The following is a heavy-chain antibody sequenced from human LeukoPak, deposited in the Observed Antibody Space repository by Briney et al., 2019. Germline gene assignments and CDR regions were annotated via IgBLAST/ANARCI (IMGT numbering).Heavy chain of an antibody. Sequence: SETLSLTCTVSGYSISSGYYWGWIRQPPGKGLEWIGSIYHSGSTYYSPSLKSRVTISVDTSKNQFSLKLSSVTAADTAVYYCARVRDYYDSSVYYRDAFDIWGQGTMVTVSS. CDR1: GYSISSGYY. D-gene: IGHD3-22*01. CDR3: ARVRDYYDSSVYYRDAFDI. J-gene: IGHJ3*02. V-gene: IGHV4-38-2*02. CDR2: IYHSGST.